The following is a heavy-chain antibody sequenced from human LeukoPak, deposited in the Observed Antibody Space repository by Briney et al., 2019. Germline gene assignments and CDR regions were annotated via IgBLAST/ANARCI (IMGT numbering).Heavy chain of an antibody. CDR1: GFTFSSYS. CDR2: ISSSSSTI. D-gene: IGHD4-11*01. CDR3: ARLQFSDAFDI. V-gene: IGHV3-48*04. J-gene: IGHJ3*02. Sequence: GGSLRLSCAASGFTFSSYSMNWVRQAPGKGLEWVSYISSSSSTIYYADSVKGRFTISRDNAKNSLYLQMNSLRAEDTAVYYCARLQFSDAFDIWGQGTMVTVSS.